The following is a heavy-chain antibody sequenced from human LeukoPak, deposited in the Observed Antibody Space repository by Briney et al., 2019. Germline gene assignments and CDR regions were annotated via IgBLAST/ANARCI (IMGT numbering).Heavy chain of an antibody. V-gene: IGHV3-9*01. CDR2: ISWNSGSI. CDR1: GFTFDDYA. CDR3: AKAYYYDSSGLIYFDY. J-gene: IGHJ4*02. Sequence: PGGSLRLSCAASGFTFDDYAMHWVRQAPGKGLEWVSGISWNSGSIGYADSVKGRFTISRDNAKNSLYLQMNSLRAEDTALYYCAKAYYYDSSGLIYFDYWGQGILVTVSS. D-gene: IGHD3-22*01.